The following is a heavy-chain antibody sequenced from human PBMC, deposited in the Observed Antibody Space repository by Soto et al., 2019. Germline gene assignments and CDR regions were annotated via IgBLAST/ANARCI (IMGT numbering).Heavy chain of an antibody. Sequence: PSETLSLTCTVSGGSISSYYWSWIRQPPGKGLEWIGYIYYSGSTNYNPSLKSRVTISVDTSKNQFSLKLSSVTAADTAVYYCARSIDGGYVVDYWGQGTLVTVSS. CDR1: GGSISSYY. J-gene: IGHJ4*02. CDR2: IYYSGST. D-gene: IGHD5-12*01. V-gene: IGHV4-59*01. CDR3: ARSIDGGYVVDY.